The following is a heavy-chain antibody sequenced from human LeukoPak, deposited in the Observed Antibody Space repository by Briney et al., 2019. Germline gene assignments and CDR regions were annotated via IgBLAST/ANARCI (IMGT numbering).Heavy chain of an antibody. CDR3: ARHDWGVVYWYFDL. CDR1: GYTFTSYY. CDR2: INPSGGST. J-gene: IGHJ2*01. D-gene: IGHD7-27*01. Sequence: ASVKVSCKAPGYTFTSYYMHWVRQAPGQGLEWMGIINPSGGSTSYAQKFQGRVTISVDTSKNQFSLKLSSVTAADTAVYYCARHDWGVVYWYFDLWGRGTLVTVSS. V-gene: IGHV1-46*01.